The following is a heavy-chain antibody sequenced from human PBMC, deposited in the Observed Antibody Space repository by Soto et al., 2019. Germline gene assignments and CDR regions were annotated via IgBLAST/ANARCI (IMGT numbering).Heavy chain of an antibody. CDR1: GYTFGSLG. J-gene: IGHJ4*02. CDR3: AKPRGAWNDFDD. V-gene: IGHV3-23*01. D-gene: IGHD1-1*01. Sequence: GGSLRLSCVASGYTFGSLGISWVRQAPGKGLEWISSITASGVRTYYADSVKGRFTVSRDNSKNTLFLKMSDLRVDDTAVYYCAKPRGAWNDFDDWGQGTLVTVSS. CDR2: ITASGVRT.